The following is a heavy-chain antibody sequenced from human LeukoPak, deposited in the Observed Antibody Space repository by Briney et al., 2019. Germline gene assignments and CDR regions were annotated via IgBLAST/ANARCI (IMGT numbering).Heavy chain of an antibody. CDR1: GFSFRHYS. V-gene: IGHV3-48*02. CDR3: ARPVEGSFDH. Sequence: QPGGSLLLSCAAAGFSFRHYSRNWGRPAPGKGLGWASYITSDTATIYDAYSVEGRFTISRDNAKNSLHLQMNSRRDEDTAVYYCARPVEGSFDHWGQGTLVTVSS. CDR2: ITSDTATI. J-gene: IGHJ4*02.